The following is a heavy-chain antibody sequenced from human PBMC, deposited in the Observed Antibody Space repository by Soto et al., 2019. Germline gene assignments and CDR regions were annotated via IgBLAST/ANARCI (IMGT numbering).Heavy chain of an antibody. CDR1: GFTFSSYA. J-gene: IGHJ5*02. D-gene: IGHD6-13*01. CDR2: ISYDGSNK. CDR3: ARDNAAAGITWFDP. V-gene: IGHV3-30-3*01. Sequence: VGSLRLSCAASGFTFSSYAMHWVRQAPGKGLEWVAVISYDGSNKYYADSVKGRFTISRDNSKNTLYLQMNSLRAEDTAVYYCARDNAAAGITWFDPWGQGTLVTVSS.